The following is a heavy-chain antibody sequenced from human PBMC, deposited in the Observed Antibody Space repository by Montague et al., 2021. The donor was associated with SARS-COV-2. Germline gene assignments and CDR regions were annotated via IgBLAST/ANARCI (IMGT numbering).Heavy chain of an antibody. CDR3: ARRMGFVVVTEHDAFDI. Sequence: SGSTYYNPSLKSRVTISADPSKNQFSLRLRSVTAADTAVYYCARRMGFVVVTEHDAFDIWGQGTRVTVSS. CDR2: SGST. D-gene: IGHD2-21*02. J-gene: IGHJ3*02. V-gene: IGHV4-39*01.